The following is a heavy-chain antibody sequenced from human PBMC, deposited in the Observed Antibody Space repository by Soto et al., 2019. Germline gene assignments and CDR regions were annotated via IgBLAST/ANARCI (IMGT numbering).Heavy chain of an antibody. D-gene: IGHD6-13*01. Sequence: ASVKVSCKASGYTFTSYAMHWVRQAPGQRLEWMGWINAGNGNTKYSQKFQGRVTITRDTSASTAYMELSSLRSEDTAVYYCARDLRWYSSSWRESWFDPWGQGTLVTAPQ. CDR1: GYTFTSYA. J-gene: IGHJ5*02. CDR3: ARDLRWYSSSWRESWFDP. V-gene: IGHV1-3*01. CDR2: INAGNGNT.